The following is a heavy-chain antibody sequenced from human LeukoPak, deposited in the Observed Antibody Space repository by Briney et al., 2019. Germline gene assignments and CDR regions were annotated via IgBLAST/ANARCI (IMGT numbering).Heavy chain of an antibody. Sequence: SETLSLTCTVSGGSINSDYWSWIRQPPGKGLEWIGYIYYSGSTNYNPSLKSRVTISVDTSKNQFSLKLSSVTAADTAVYYCALVATRGYYYYMDVWSKGTTVTVSS. V-gene: IGHV4-59*01. J-gene: IGHJ6*03. CDR3: ALVATRGYYYYMDV. CDR2: IYYSGST. D-gene: IGHD2-15*01. CDR1: GGSINSDY.